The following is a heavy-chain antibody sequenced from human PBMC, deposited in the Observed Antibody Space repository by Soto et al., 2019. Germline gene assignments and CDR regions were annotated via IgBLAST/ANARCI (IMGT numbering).Heavy chain of an antibody. CDR1: GYTFTSYA. J-gene: IGHJ5*02. CDR2: INAGNGNT. CDR3: ARARTPPSPFIVVTGNWFDP. V-gene: IGHV1-3*01. Sequence: ASVKVSCKASGYTFTSYAMHWVRQAPGQRLEWMGWINAGNGNTKYSQKFQGRVTITRDTSASTAYMELSSLRSEDTAVYYCARARTPPSPFIVVTGNWFDPWGQGTLVTVSS. D-gene: IGHD3-22*01.